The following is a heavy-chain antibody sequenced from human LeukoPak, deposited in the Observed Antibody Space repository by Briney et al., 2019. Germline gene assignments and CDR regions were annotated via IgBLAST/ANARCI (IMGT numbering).Heavy chain of an antibody. CDR2: IYNRGTT. CDR1: GGSISDYH. Sequence: SETLSLTCTVSGGSISDYHWTWIRQPPGKALEYIGYIYNRGTTYYNPSLKSRVTISADTSKNQFSLKLTSVTAADTAVYYCVRDRELNYWGQGTLVTVSS. J-gene: IGHJ4*02. D-gene: IGHD1-7*01. CDR3: VRDRELNY. V-gene: IGHV4-59*12.